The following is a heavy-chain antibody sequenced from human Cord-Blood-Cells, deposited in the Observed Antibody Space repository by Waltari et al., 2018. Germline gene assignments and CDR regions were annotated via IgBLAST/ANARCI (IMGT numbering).Heavy chain of an antibody. V-gene: IGHV4-39*01. CDR3: AGRYCSSTSCYDY. CDR2: IYYSGST. D-gene: IGHD2-2*01. J-gene: IGHJ4*02. Sequence: WIGSIYYSGSTYYNPSLKSRVTISVDTSKNQFSLKLSSVTAADTAVYYCAGRYCSSTSCYDYWGQGTLVTVSS.